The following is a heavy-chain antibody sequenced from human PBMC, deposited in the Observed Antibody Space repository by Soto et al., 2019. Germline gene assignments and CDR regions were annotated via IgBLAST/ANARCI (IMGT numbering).Heavy chain of an antibody. D-gene: IGHD1-26*01. V-gene: IGHV3-23*01. J-gene: IGHJ4*02. CDR3: AKSWDGGNY. CDR1: GFTFNNYA. CDR2: ISATGRET. Sequence: EVQLLESGGGLVQPGGSLRLSCEASGFTFNNYAMSWVRQAPGKGLEWVSAISATGRETYYADSFKGRFTISRDNSKNTLYLQMNSLRAEDTAVYYCAKSWDGGNYWGQGTLVTVSS.